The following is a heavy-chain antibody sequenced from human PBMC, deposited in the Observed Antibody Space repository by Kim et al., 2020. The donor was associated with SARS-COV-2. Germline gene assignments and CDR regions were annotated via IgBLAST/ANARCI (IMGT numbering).Heavy chain of an antibody. V-gene: IGHV4-59*01. CDR1: GGSISSYY. Sequence: SETLSLTCTVSGGSISSYYWSWIRQPPGKGLEWIGYIYYSGSTNYNPSLKSRVTISVDTSKNQFSLKLSSVTAADTAVYYCARPSRGSWSAAFDIWGQG. J-gene: IGHJ3*02. CDR2: IYYSGST. CDR3: ARPSRGSWSAAFDI. D-gene: IGHD6-13*01.